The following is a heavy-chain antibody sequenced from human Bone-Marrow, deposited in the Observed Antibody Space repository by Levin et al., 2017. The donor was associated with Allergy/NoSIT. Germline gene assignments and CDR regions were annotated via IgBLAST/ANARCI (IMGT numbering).Heavy chain of an antibody. V-gene: IGHV3-21*01. CDR3: ARDYGSRSYYPSPLDK. Sequence: GESLKISCAASGFTFSSYIINWVRQAPGKGLEWVSSISSSSNYIYYSDSVKGRFTISRDNAKNSLYLQMNSLRVEDTAVYYCARDYGSRSYYPSPLDKWGQGALVTVSS. J-gene: IGHJ4*02. CDR1: GFTFSSYI. CDR2: ISSSSNYI. D-gene: IGHD3-10*01.